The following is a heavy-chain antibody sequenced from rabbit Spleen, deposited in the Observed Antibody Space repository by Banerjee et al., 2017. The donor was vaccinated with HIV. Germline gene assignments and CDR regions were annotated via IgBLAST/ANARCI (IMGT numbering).Heavy chain of an antibody. J-gene: IGHJ4*01. CDR1: GFSFSSSYW. V-gene: IGHV1S45*01. Sequence: QEQLEESGGDLVKPEGSLTLTCTASGFSFSSSYWICWVRQAPGKGLEWIGYIDLLFGSIYYATWASGRFTISSHNAQNTLYLQLSSLTAADTATYFCVRDQAGDADYGPYYLNLWGQGTLVTVS. CDR2: IDLLFGSI. CDR3: VRDQAGDADYGPYYLNL. D-gene: IGHD2-1*01.